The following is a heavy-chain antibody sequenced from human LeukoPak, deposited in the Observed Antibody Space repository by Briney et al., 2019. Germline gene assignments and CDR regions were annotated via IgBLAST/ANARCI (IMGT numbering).Heavy chain of an antibody. J-gene: IGHJ6*03. CDR3: AKEQGIAVAGTDYHYYYYMDV. D-gene: IGHD6-19*01. CDR2: ISGSGGST. CDR1: GFTFSSYA. Sequence: GGSLRLSCAASGFTFSSYAMSWVRQAPGKGLEWVSAISGSGGSTYYADSVKGRFTISRDNSKNTLYLQMNSLRAEDTAVYYCAKEQGIAVAGTDYHYYYYMDVWGKATTVTVSS. V-gene: IGHV3-23*01.